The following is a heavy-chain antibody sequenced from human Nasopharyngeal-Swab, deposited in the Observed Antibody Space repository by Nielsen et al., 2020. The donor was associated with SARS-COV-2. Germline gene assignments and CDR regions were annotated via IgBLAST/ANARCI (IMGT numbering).Heavy chain of an antibody. J-gene: IGHJ4*02. CDR2: IGTAGDT. Sequence: GESLKISCAASGFTFSSYDMHWVRQATGKGLEWVSAIGTAGDTYYPGSVKGRFTISRENAKNSLYLQMNSLRAGDTAVYYCATLRDGYSFDYWGQGTLVTVSS. V-gene: IGHV3-13*01. CDR1: GFTFSSYD. CDR3: ATLRDGYSFDY. D-gene: IGHD5-24*01.